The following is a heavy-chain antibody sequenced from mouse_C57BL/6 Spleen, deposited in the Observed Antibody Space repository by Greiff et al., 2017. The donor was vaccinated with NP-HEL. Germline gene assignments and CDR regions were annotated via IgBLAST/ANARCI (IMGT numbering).Heavy chain of an antibody. V-gene: IGHV5-17*01. D-gene: IGHD2-4*01. J-gene: IGHJ4*01. CDR1: GFTFSDYG. CDR3: ARRDYGGYYYAMDY. CDR2: ISSGSSTI. Sequence: EVMLVESGGGLVKPGGSLKLSCAASGFTFSDYGMHWVRQAPEKGLEWVAYISSGSSTIYYADTVKGRFTISRDNAKNTLFLQMTSLRSEDTAMYYCARRDYGGYYYAMDYWGQGTSVTVSS.